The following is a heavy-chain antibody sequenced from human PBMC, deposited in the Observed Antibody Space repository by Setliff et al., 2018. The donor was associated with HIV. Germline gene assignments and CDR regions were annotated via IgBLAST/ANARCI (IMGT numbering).Heavy chain of an antibody. CDR1: GGSFSGYY. V-gene: IGHV4-34*01. J-gene: IGHJ3*02. CDR2: INHSGST. CDR3: ARPTDPGYCSGGSCSLDI. Sequence: SETLSLTCAVYGGSFSGYYWSWIRQPPGKGLEWIGEINHSGSTNYNPSLKSRVTISVDTSKNQFSLKLSSVTAADTAVYYCARPTDPGYCSGGSCSLDIWGQGTMVT. D-gene: IGHD2-15*01.